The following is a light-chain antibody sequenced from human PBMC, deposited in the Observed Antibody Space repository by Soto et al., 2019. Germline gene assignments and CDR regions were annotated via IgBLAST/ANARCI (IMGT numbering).Light chain of an antibody. V-gene: IGLV1-44*01. CDR3: SSYTSSSTPYV. J-gene: IGLJ1*01. CDR2: SNN. Sequence: QSVLTQPPSASGTPGQRVTISCSGSSSNIGSNTVNWYQQFPGTAPKLLIYSNNQRPSGVPDRFSGSKSGTSASLAISGLQPEDEADYYCSSYTSSSTPYVFGTGTKLTVL. CDR1: SSNIGSNT.